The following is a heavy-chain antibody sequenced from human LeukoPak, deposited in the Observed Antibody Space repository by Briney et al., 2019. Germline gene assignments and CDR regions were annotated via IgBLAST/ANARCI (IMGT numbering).Heavy chain of an antibody. J-gene: IGHJ4*02. CDR1: AFTFSSYG. D-gene: IGHD6-19*01. Sequence: GGSLRLSCAASAFTFSSYGMHWVRQAPGKGLEWVAVIWYDGSNKYYADSVKGRFTISRDNSKNTLYLQMNSLRAEDTAVYYCARARGIAVAGDWGQGTLVTVSS. CDR2: IWYDGSNK. V-gene: IGHV3-33*08. CDR3: ARARGIAVAGD.